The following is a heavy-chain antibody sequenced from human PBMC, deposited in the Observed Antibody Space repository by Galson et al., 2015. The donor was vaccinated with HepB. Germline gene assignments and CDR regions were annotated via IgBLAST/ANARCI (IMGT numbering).Heavy chain of an antibody. V-gene: IGHV3-21*01. Sequence: SLRLSCAASGFTFSSYSMNWVRQAPGKGLEWVSSISSSSSYIYYADSVKGRFTISRDNAKNSLYLQMNSLRAEDTAVHYCARVEGGGYSGYYFDYWGQGTLVTVSS. D-gene: IGHD5-12*01. CDR2: ISSSSSYI. CDR3: ARVEGGGYSGYYFDY. CDR1: GFTFSSYS. J-gene: IGHJ4*02.